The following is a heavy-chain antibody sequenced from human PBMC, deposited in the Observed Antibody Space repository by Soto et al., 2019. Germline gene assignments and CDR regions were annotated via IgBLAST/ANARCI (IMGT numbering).Heavy chain of an antibody. CDR2: IYYSGST. J-gene: IGHJ4*02. V-gene: IGHV4-39*01. Sequence: SETLSLTCTVSGGSISSSSYYWGWIRQPPGKGLEWIGSIYYSGSTYYNPSLKSRVTISVDTSKNQFSLKLSSVTAADTAVYYCARHEATDVTKDCSSTSCYADYWGQGTLVTVSS. CDR3: ARHEATDVTKDCSSTSCYADY. CDR1: GGSISSSSYY. D-gene: IGHD2-2*01.